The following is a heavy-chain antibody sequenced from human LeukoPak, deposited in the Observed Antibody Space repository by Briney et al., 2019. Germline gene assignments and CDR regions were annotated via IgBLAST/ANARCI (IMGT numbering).Heavy chain of an antibody. CDR1: GSSMNNYY. CDR3: ARGTEGTRISGYYSFDY. D-gene: IGHD6-25*01. Sequence: SETLSLTCTVSGSSMNNYYWSWIRQPAGKGLEWIGRVYTRGNTNYNPSLKSRVTMSVDSSKNQFSLKLTSVTAADTAVYYCARGTEGTRISGYYSFDYWGRGILVTVSS. CDR2: VYTRGNT. J-gene: IGHJ4*02. V-gene: IGHV4-4*07.